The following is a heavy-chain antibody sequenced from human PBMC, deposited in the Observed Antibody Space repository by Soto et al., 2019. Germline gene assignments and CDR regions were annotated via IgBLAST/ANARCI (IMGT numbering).Heavy chain of an antibody. J-gene: IGHJ4*02. CDR1: GYTFTNYG. D-gene: IGHD3-3*01. Sequence: QVQLVQSGAEVKKPGASVKVSCKASGYTFTNYGISWVRQAPGQGLEWMGWISAYNGNTNYAQKLQGRVTMTTDTXXSTAYMELRSLRSDDTAVYYCARELALRFWSGFDYWGQGTLVTVSS. CDR2: ISAYNGNT. CDR3: ARELALRFWSGFDY. V-gene: IGHV1-18*01.